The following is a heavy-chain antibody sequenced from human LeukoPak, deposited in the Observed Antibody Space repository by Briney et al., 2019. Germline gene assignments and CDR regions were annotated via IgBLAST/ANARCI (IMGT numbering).Heavy chain of an antibody. D-gene: IGHD6-6*01. V-gene: IGHV5-51*01. Sequence: GESLKISCKGSGYSFTSYWIGWVRQMPGKGLEWMGIIYSGDSNTRDSTYFQGQVTISADKYISTAFLQSSSLKASDNAIYYYGRQVEYSSSSGGYYYCFHRDVWGKGTTVSVSS. J-gene: IGHJ6*03. CDR3: GRQVEYSSSSGGYYYCFHRDV. CDR2: IYSGDSNT. CDR1: GYSFTSYW.